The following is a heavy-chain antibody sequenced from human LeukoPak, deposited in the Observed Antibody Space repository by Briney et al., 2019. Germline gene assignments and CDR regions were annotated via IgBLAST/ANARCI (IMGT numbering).Heavy chain of an antibody. CDR3: AKSYGYGLIDY. Sequence: SETLSLTCAVYGGSFSGYYWSWIRQPPGKGLEWIGEVNHSGSTNYNPSLKSRVTISVDTSKNQFSLKLSSVTAADTAMYYCAKSYGYGLIDYWGQGTLVTVSS. CDR2: VNHSGST. J-gene: IGHJ4*02. D-gene: IGHD5-12*01. CDR1: GGSFSGYY. V-gene: IGHV4-34*01.